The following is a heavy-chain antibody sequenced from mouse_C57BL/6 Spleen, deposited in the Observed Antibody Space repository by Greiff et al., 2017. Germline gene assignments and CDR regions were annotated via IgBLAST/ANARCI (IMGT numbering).Heavy chain of an antibody. D-gene: IGHD2-5*01. J-gene: IGHJ4*01. V-gene: IGHV1-62-2*01. Sequence: LQESGAELVKPGASVKLSCKASGYTFTEYTIHWVKPRSGQGHEWIGWFYPGSGSIKYNEKFKVKATLTADKSSSTVYMELSILTSEDSAVDFCARHEESNYLGAMDYWGQGTSVTVSS. CDR1: GYTFTEYT. CDR2: FYPGSGSI. CDR3: ARHEESNYLGAMDY.